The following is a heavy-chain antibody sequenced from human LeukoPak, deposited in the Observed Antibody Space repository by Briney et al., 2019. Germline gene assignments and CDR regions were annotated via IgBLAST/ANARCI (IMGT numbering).Heavy chain of an antibody. Sequence: PGGSLRLSCAASGFTFSNCAMSWVRQAPGKGLEWVSAITGSGDTTYYAHPVKGRFTISRDNSKNTVYLQMNSLRAEDTAVYYCANRRCTSSSCYLEYWGQGTLVTVSS. V-gene: IGHV3-23*01. CDR3: ANRRCTSSSCYLEY. D-gene: IGHD2-2*01. J-gene: IGHJ4*02. CDR2: ITGSGDTT. CDR1: GFTFSNCA.